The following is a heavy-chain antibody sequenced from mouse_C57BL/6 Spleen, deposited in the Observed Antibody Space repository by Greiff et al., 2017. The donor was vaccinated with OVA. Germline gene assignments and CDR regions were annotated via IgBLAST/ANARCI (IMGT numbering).Heavy chain of an antibody. V-gene: IGHV1-18*01. CDR1: GYTFTDYN. CDR2: INPNNGGT. J-gene: IGHJ2*01. D-gene: IGHD2-1*01. CDR3: ARRAPYGNYGGGSFDY. Sequence: VQLKESGPELVKPGASVKIPCKASGYTFTDYNMDWVKQSHGKSLEWIGDINPNNGGTIYNQKFKGKATLTVDKSSSTAYMELRSLTSEDTAVYYCARRAPYGNYGGGSFDYWGQGTTLTVSS.